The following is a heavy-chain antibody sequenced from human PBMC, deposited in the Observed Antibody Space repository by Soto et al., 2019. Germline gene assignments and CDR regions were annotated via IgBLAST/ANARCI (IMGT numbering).Heavy chain of an antibody. Sequence: QVHLQESGPGLVKPSGTLSLTCTVSGASITGSDWWSWVRQTPEKGLEWIGEIYHSGTTNYHPSLKSRVTISQDKSKNQFPLNLTSVTAADTAVYSCVRMSVVGYFDYWGRASLVTVSS. D-gene: IGHD3-22*01. CDR3: VRMSVVGYFDY. V-gene: IGHV4-4*02. CDR1: GASITGSDW. J-gene: IGHJ4*02. CDR2: IYHSGTT.